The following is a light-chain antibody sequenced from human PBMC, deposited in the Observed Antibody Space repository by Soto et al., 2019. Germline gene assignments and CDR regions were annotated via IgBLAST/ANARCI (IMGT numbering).Light chain of an antibody. J-gene: IGKJ1*01. CDR1: QSISSW. CDR3: QQYNSYSRT. CDR2: DAS. Sequence: DIQMTQSPSTLSASVGARVTITCRARQSISSWLAWYQQKPGKAPKVLIYDASSLESGVPSRFSGSGSGTEFTLTISSLQPDDFATYYCQQYNSYSRTFGQGTKVDIK. V-gene: IGKV1-5*01.